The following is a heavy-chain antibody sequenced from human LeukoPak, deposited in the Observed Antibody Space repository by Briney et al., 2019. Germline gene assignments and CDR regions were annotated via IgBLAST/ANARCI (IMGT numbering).Heavy chain of an antibody. CDR3: ARGQSHYFDY. CDR2: INHSGST. Sequence: SETLSLTCAVYGGSFSGYYWSWIRQPPGKGLEWIGEINHSGSTNYNPSLKSRVTISVDTSKNQFSLKLSSVTAADMAVYYCARGQSHYFDYWGQGTLVTVSS. V-gene: IGHV4-34*01. J-gene: IGHJ4*02. CDR1: GGSFSGYY.